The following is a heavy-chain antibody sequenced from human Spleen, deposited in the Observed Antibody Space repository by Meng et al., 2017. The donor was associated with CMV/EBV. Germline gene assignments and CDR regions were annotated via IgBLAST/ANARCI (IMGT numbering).Heavy chain of an antibody. CDR3: ARDLKAVAGLDY. Sequence: SETLSLTCTVSGGSISNSNYYWGWIRQPPGKGLEWIGSIYYSGSTYYNPSLKSRLTISVDTSKNQFSLKLSSVTAADTAVYYCARDLKAVAGLDYWGQGTLVTVSS. J-gene: IGHJ4*02. CDR1: GGSISNSNYY. CDR2: IYYSGST. V-gene: IGHV4-39*07. D-gene: IGHD6-19*01.